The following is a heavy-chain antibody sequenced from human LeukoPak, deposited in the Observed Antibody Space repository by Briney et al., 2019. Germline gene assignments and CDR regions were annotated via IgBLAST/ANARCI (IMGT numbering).Heavy chain of an antibody. CDR2: ISSSGSTI. J-gene: IGHJ4*02. Sequence: PGGSLRLSCAASGFTFSDYYMSWIRQAPGKGLEWVSYISSSGSTIYYADSVKGRFTISRDNAKNSLYLQMNSLRAEDTAVYYCARDRVVMQRLGELSLWGQGTLVTVSS. V-gene: IGHV3-11*01. CDR1: GFTFSDYY. D-gene: IGHD3-16*02. CDR3: ARDRVVMQRLGELSL.